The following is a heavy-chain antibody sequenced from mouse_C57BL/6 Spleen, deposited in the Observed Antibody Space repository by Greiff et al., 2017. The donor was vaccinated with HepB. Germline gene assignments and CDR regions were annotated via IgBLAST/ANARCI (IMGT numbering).Heavy chain of an antibody. J-gene: IGHJ2*01. CDR1: GYTFTSYW. CDR3: ARGGAPFDY. CDR2: IDPSDSYT. V-gene: IGHV1-50*01. Sequence: QVQLKQPGAELVKPGASVKLSCKASGYTFTSYWMQWVKQRPAQGLEWIGEIDPSDSYTNYNQKFKGKATLTVDTSSSTAYMQLSSLTSEDSAVYYCARGGAPFDYWGQGTTLTVSS.